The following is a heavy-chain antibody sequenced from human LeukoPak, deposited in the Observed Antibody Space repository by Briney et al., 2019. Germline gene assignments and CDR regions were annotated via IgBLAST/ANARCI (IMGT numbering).Heavy chain of an antibody. CDR1: GGSISSGGYY. V-gene: IGHV4-31*03. CDR3: AREAGKGEFDY. J-gene: IGHJ4*02. CDR2: IYYSGST. Sequence: PSETLSLTCTVSGGSISSGGYYWSGIRQHPGKGLEWIGYIYYSGSTYYNPSLKSRVTISVDTSKNQFSLKVRSVTAADTAVYYCAREAGKGEFDYWGQGTLVTVSS.